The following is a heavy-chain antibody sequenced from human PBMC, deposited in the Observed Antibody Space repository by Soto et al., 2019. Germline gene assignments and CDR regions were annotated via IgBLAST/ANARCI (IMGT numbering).Heavy chain of an antibody. V-gene: IGHV1-46*01. D-gene: IGHD3-22*01. CDR2: INPSGGST. CDR1: GYIFTNHY. Sequence: QVQLVQSGAEVKKPGASVKVSCKASGYIFTNHYIHWVRQAPGQGLEWMGIINPSGGSTNYLQKFQGRITMTRDTSTSTVYMELSSLRSEDTAVYFCARADYYDSSGFHYDCCGQGSLVTVSS. J-gene: IGHJ4*02. CDR3: ARADYYDSSGFHYDC.